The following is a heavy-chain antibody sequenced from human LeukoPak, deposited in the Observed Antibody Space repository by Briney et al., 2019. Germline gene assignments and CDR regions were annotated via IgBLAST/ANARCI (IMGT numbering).Heavy chain of an antibody. CDR3: ARALYYYGSGKEYYFDH. CDR2: IYYSGST. V-gene: IGHV4-59*01. Sequence: SETLSLTCTVSGGSISSYYWSWIRQPPGKGLEWIGYIYYSGSTNYNPSLKSRVTISVDTSKNQFSLKLSSVTAADTAVYYCARALYYYGSGKEYYFDHWGQGTLVTVSS. J-gene: IGHJ4*02. D-gene: IGHD3-10*01. CDR1: GGSISSYY.